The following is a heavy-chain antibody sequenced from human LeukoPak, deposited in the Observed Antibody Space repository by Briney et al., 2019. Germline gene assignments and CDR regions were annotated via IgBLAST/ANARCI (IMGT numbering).Heavy chain of an antibody. CDR3: ARSSIGDDFWSGYNWFDP. V-gene: IGHV1-2*02. CDR1: GYTFTGYY. J-gene: IGHJ5*02. D-gene: IGHD3-3*01. CDR2: INPNSGGT. Sequence: ASVKVSCKASGYTFTGYYMHWVRQAPGQGLEWMGWINPNSGGTNYAQKFQGRVTMTRDTSISTAYMELSRPRSDDTAVYYCARSSIGDDFWSGYNWFDPWGQGTLVTVSS.